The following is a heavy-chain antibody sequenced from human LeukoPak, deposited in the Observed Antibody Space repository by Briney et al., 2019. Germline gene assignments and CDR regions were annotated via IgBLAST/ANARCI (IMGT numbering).Heavy chain of an antibody. Sequence: GGSLRLSCAASGFTFNTYAMSWVRQAPGKGLEWVSTISSGGGTTFYADSVKGRFTLSRDNSKNTLYLQLNSLRVEDTAVYYCARFERSSGYSYFQQWGQGTLVTVSS. J-gene: IGHJ1*01. D-gene: IGHD3-22*01. CDR1: GFTFNTYA. CDR2: ISSGGGTT. CDR3: ARFERSSGYSYFQQ. V-gene: IGHV3-23*01.